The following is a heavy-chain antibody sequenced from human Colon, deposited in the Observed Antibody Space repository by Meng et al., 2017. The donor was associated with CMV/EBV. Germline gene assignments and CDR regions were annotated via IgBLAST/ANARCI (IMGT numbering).Heavy chain of an antibody. CDR3: ATRIPTYPDNWFDP. CDR1: GGPFSSYA. CDR2: IIPILGSR. V-gene: IGHV1-69*05. Sequence: SVKVSCKASGGPFSSYAINWVRQPPGQGLEWMGGIIPILGSRKYAQKFLGRVTFTTDESTSTVYMELSSLRSEDTAVYYCATRIPTYPDNWFDPWGQGTLVTVSS. J-gene: IGHJ5*02.